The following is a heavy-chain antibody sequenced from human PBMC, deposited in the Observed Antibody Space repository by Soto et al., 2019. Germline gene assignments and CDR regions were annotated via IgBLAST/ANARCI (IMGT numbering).Heavy chain of an antibody. CDR1: GFTFSSYS. D-gene: IGHD3-16*01. Sequence: EVQLVESGGGLVQPGGSLRLSCAASGFTFSSYSMNWVRQAPGKGLEWVSYISSSSSTIYYADSVKGRFTISRDNAKNSLYLQVNSLRDEDTAVYYCARGAVYMITFGGVTPNYFDYWGQGTLVTVSS. CDR3: ARGAVYMITFGGVTPNYFDY. V-gene: IGHV3-48*02. J-gene: IGHJ4*02. CDR2: ISSSSSTI.